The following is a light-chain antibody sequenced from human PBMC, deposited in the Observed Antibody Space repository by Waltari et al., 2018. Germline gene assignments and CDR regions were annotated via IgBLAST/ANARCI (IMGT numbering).Light chain of an antibody. J-gene: IGKJ1*01. V-gene: IGKV3-20*01. CDR2: DAS. CDR3: QKYVSLPAT. Sequence: EIVLTQSPGTLSLSPGERATLSCRVSQSVSRSLAWYQQKPGQAPRLLIYDASTRATGIPDRFSGSGSGTDFSLTISRLEPEDFAVYYCQKYVSLPATFGQGTKVEIK. CDR1: QSVSRS.